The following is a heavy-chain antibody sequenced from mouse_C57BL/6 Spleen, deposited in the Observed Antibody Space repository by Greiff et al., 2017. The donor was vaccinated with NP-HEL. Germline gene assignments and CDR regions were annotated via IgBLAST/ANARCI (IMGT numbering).Heavy chain of an antibody. V-gene: IGHV7-3*01. D-gene: IGHD2-1*01. J-gene: IGHJ3*01. CDR3: ARIYYGNYEGWFAY. CDR2: IRNKANGYTT. CDR1: GFTFTDYY. Sequence: DVKLVESGGGLVQPGGSLSLSCAASGFTFTDYYMSWVRQPPGKELEWLGFIRNKANGYTTEYSASVKGRFTISRDNSQSIIYLQMNALRAEDSATYYCARIYYGNYEGWFAYWGQGTLVTVSA.